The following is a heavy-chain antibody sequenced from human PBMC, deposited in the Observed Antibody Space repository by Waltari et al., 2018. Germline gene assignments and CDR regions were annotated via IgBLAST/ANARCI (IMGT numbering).Heavy chain of an antibody. Sequence: QVQLQESGSALVKPSQTLSHTCTVTGYSITSNRFYWNGVRQPAGRGLEWIGRIYSSGDFNYNPSLRSRVTIASDTSKKQFFLKLTSVAAADTAFYDCAREVTKVELGRRLPHFFASWGQVTLVTVSS. CDR1: GYSITSNRFY. V-gene: IGHV4-61*02. CDR3: AREVTKVELGRRLPHFFAS. J-gene: IGHJ4*02. D-gene: IGHD7-27*01. CDR2: IYSSGDF.